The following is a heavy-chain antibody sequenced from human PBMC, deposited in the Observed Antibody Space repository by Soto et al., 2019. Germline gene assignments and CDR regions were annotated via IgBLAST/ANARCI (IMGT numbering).Heavy chain of an antibody. CDR3: ARDTNDGMDV. CDR2: ISSSATII. Sequence: QVQVVESGGGLVKPGGSLRLSCAASGFTFGDYYMSWIRQAPGKGLEWLSYISSSATIIYYADSVKGRFTISRDNSKNSLYLQMNSLRADDTAVYFCARDTNDGMDVWGPGTTVTVAS. CDR1: GFTFGDYY. J-gene: IGHJ6*02. V-gene: IGHV3-11*01. D-gene: IGHD2-8*01.